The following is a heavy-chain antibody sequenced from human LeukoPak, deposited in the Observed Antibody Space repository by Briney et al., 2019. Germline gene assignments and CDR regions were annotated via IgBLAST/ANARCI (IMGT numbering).Heavy chain of an antibody. CDR1: GGSFSGYY. V-gene: IGHV4-34*01. CDR3: AGETVAGTYYFDY. CDR2: INHSGST. D-gene: IGHD6-19*01. J-gene: IGHJ4*02. Sequence: SGTLSLTCAVYGGSFSGYYWSWIRQPPGEGLEWIGEINHSGSTNYNPSLKSRVTISVDTSKNQFSLKLSSVTAADTAVYYCAGETVAGTYYFDYWGQGTLVTVSS.